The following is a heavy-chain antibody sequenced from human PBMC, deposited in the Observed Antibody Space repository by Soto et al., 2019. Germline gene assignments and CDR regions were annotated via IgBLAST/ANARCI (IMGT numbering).Heavy chain of an antibody. CDR1: GYTLTELS. V-gene: IGHV1-24*01. J-gene: IGHJ3*02. Sequence: ASVKVSCKVSGYTLTELSMHWVRQAPGKGLEWMGGFDPEDGETIYAQKFQGRVTMTEDTSTDTAYMELSSLRSEDTAVYYCATLRGSSTSMDAFDIWGQGTMVTVSS. D-gene: IGHD2-2*01. CDR2: FDPEDGET. CDR3: ATLRGSSTSMDAFDI.